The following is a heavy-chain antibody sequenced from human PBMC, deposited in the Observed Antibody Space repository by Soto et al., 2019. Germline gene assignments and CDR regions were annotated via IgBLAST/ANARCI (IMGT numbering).Heavy chain of an antibody. CDR3: AKGLYYYDSSGYRLFDY. Sequence: GGSMRLSCAASGFMFNNYAMSWVRQAPGKGLEWVSTVSVSGGTTYYADSLKGRFTISRDNSKKTVYLQMNRLRADDTAIYYCAKGLYYYDSSGYRLFDYWGQGTLVTVPS. V-gene: IGHV3-23*01. CDR2: VSVSGGTT. CDR1: GFMFNNYA. J-gene: IGHJ4*02. D-gene: IGHD3-22*01.